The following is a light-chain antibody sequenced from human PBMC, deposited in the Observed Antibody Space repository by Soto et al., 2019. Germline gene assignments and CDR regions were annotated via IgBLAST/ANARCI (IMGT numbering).Light chain of an antibody. CDR2: VAS. Sequence: DIQMTQSPSSLSASVGDSVTITFLASQSINIYLSWYQQKPGKAPKLLINVASTLQGGVPSRFSGSGSGTEFTLTISSLQPEDFATYYCQQLDGYPITFGQGTRLEIK. V-gene: IGKV1-9*01. J-gene: IGKJ5*01. CDR3: QQLDGYPIT. CDR1: QSINIY.